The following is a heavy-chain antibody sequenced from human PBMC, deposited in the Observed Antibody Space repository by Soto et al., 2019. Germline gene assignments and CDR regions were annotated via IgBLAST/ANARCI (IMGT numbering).Heavy chain of an antibody. CDR1: GGTFSSYA. CDR2: IIPIFGTA. D-gene: IGHD2-21*02. CDR3: ARSTKVGVTAMSPGY. Sequence: QVQLVQSGAEVKKPGSSVKVSCKASGGTFSSYAISWVRQAPGQGLEWMGGIIPIFGTANYAQKFQGRVTIAADESTSTAYMELGSLRSEDAAVYYCARSTKVGVTAMSPGYWGQGTLVTVSS. V-gene: IGHV1-69*12. J-gene: IGHJ4*02.